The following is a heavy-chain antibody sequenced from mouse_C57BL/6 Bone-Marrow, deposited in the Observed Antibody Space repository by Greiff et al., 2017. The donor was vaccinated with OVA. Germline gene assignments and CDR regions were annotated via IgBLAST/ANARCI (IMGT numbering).Heavy chain of an antibody. CDR3: TGTTVARFAY. D-gene: IGHD1-1*01. J-gene: IGHJ3*01. CDR2: IDPENGDT. CDR1: GFNIKDDY. V-gene: IGHV14-4*01. Sequence: EVQLVESGAELVRPGASVKLSCTASGFNIKDDYMHWVKQRPEQGLEWIGWIDPENGDTEYASKFQGKATITADTSSNTAYLQLSSLTSEDTAVYYCTGTTVARFAYWGQGTLVTVSA.